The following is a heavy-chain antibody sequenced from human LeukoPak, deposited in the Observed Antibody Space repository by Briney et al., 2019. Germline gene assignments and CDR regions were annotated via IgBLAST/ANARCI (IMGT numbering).Heavy chain of an antibody. Sequence: PGGSLRLSCAASGFTFSSYGMHWVRHAPGKGLEWVAVIWYDGSNKYYADSVKGRFTISRDNSKNTLYLQMNSLRAEDTAVYYCARGEMATMVLDYWGQGTLVIVSS. D-gene: IGHD5-24*01. V-gene: IGHV3-33*01. CDR1: GFTFSSYG. J-gene: IGHJ4*02. CDR3: ARGEMATMVLDY. CDR2: IWYDGSNK.